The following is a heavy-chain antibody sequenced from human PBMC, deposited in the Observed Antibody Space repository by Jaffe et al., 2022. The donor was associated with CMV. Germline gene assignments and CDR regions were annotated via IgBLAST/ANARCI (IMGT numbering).Heavy chain of an antibody. V-gene: IGHV3-49*04. D-gene: IGHD2-15*01. J-gene: IGHJ4*02. CDR1: GFTFGDYA. Sequence: EVQLVESGGGLVQPGRSLRLSCTASGFTFGDYAMSWVRQAPGKGLEWVGFIRSKAYGGTTEYAASVKGRFTISRDDSKSIAYLQMNSLKTEDTAVYYCTRGDREEDIVVVVAFNTFDYWGQGTLVTVSS. CDR2: IRSKAYGGTT. CDR3: TRGDREEDIVVVVAFNTFDY.